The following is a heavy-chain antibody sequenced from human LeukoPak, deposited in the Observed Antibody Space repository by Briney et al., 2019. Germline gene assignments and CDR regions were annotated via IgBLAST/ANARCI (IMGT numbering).Heavy chain of an antibody. CDR2: INSDGSTI. V-gene: IGHV3-74*01. D-gene: IGHD1-20*01. CDR3: ARVTVSSSEVIFDY. CDR1: GFTFSNYW. Sequence: TGGSLRLSCAASGFTFSNYWMHWVRQAPGKGLVWVSRINSDGSTITYADSVKGRFTISRGNAKNTLYLQMNSLRAEDTAVYYCARVTVSSSEVIFDYWGQGSLVTVSS. J-gene: IGHJ4*02.